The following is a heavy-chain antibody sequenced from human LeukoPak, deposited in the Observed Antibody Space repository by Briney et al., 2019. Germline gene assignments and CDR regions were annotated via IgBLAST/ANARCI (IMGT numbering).Heavy chain of an antibody. CDR2: IKQDGSEK. D-gene: IGHD5-12*01. CDR3: AKGAYDYIEIGYFDS. J-gene: IGHJ4*02. CDR1: GFTFSSYW. Sequence: GSLRLSCAASGFTFSSYWMSWVRQAPGKGLEWVANIKQDGSEKYYVDSVKGRFTISRDNSKNTLFLQMNSLRAEDTAIYYCAKGAYDYIEIGYFDSWGQGTLVTVSS. V-gene: IGHV3-7*03.